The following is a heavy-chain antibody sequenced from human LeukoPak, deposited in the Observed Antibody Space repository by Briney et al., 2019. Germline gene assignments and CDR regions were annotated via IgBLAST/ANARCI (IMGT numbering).Heavy chain of an antibody. V-gene: IGHV3-30-3*01. CDR1: GFTFSSYA. D-gene: IGHD3-9*01. CDR3: ARPPSKYDILTGYRL. CDR2: ISYDGSNK. J-gene: IGHJ4*02. Sequence: PGGSLRLSCAASGFTFSSYAMHWVRQAPGKGLEWVAVISYDGSNKYYADSVKGRFTISRDNSKNTLYLQMNSLRAEDTAVYYCARPPSKYDILTGYRLWGRGTLVTVSS.